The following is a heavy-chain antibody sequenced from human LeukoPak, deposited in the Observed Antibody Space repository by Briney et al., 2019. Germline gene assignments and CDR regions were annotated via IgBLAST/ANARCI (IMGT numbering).Heavy chain of an antibody. D-gene: IGHD3-9*01. CDR1: GFTFSSYA. V-gene: IGHV3-48*02. CDR2: ISSSSSTI. Sequence: GGSLRLSCAASGFTFSSYAMSWVRQAPGKGLEWVSYISSSSSTIYYADSVKGRFTIYRDNAKNSLYLQMNSLRDEDTAVYYCARGGSYEVLRYFDSIDYFDYWGQGTLVTVSS. CDR3: ARGGSYEVLRYFDSIDYFDY. J-gene: IGHJ4*02.